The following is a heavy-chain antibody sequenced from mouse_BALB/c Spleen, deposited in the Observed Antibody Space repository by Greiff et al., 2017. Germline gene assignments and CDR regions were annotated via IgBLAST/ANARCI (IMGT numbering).Heavy chain of an antibody. Sequence: EVQRVESGGGLVQPGGSRKLSCAASGFTFSSFGMHWVRQAPEKGLEWVAYISSGSSTIYYADTVKGRFTISRDNPKNTLFLQMTSLRSEDTAMYYCARSGARGFYAMDYWGQGTSVTVSS. V-gene: IGHV5-17*02. CDR1: GFTFSSFG. D-gene: IGHD3-1*01. J-gene: IGHJ4*01. CDR2: ISSGSSTI. CDR3: ARSGARGFYAMDY.